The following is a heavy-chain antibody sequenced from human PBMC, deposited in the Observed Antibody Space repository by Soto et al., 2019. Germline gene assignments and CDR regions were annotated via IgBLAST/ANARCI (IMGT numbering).Heavy chain of an antibody. CDR1: GGSISSYY. V-gene: IGHV4-59*01. CDR2: IYYSGST. CDR3: ARDMAPGKYGSLAAW. Sequence: PSETLSLTCTVSGGSISSYYWSWIRQPPGKGLEWIGYIYYSGSTNYNPSLKSRVTISVDTSKNQFSLKLSSVTAADTAVYYCARDMAPGKYGSLAAWWGQGTLVTVSS. D-gene: IGHD3-10*01. J-gene: IGHJ4*02.